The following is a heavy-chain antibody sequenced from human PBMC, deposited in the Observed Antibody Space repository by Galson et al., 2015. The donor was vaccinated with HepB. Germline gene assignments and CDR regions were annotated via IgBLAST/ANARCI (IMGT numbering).Heavy chain of an antibody. CDR2: IKQDGSEK. CDR3: ARDNYDSSGYYYVHHFDY. J-gene: IGHJ4*02. Sequence: SLRLSCAASGFTFSSYWMSWVRQAPGKGLEWVANIKQDGSEKYYVDSVKGRFTISRDNAKNSLYLQMNSLRAEDTAVYYCARDNYDSSGYYYVHHFDYWGQGTLVTVSS. V-gene: IGHV3-7*03. CDR1: GFTFSSYW. D-gene: IGHD3-22*01.